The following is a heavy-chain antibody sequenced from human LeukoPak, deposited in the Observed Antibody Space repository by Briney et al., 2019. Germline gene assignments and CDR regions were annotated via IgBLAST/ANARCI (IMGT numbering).Heavy chain of an antibody. J-gene: IGHJ3*02. V-gene: IGHV3-15*01. D-gene: IGHD7-27*01. CDR1: GFTFSRYA. CDR3: TTQIGLSTQLNWGYLSFDI. CDR2: IKSKTDGGTT. Sequence: PGGSLRLSCAASGFTFSRYAMSWVRQAPGKGLEWVGRIKSKTDGGTTDYAAPVKGRFTISRDDSKNTLYLQMNSLKTEDTAVYYCTTQIGLSTQLNWGYLSFDIWGQGTMVTVSS.